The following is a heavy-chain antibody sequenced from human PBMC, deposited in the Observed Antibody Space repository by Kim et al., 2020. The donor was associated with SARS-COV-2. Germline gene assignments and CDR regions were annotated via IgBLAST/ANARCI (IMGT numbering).Heavy chain of an antibody. CDR2: MNPNSGNT. CDR3: ARVRSSPGRLFDY. V-gene: IGHV1-8*01. CDR1: GDTFTSYD. D-gene: IGHD6-6*01. Sequence: ASVKVSCKASGDTFTSYDSNWVRQATGQGLEWMGWMNPNSGNTGYAQKFQGRVTMTRNTTISTADMELSSLRSEDTAVYYCARVRSSPGRLFDYWGQGTLFSVSS. J-gene: IGHJ4*02.